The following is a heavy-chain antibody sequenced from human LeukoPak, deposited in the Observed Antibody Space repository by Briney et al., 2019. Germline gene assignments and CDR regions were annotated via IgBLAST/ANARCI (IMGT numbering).Heavy chain of an antibody. CDR2: IIPIFGTA. V-gene: IGHV1-69*13. CDR3: ALNYDSSGYWFYY. D-gene: IGHD3-22*01. CDR1: GYTFTGYY. J-gene: IGHJ4*02. Sequence: SVKVSCKASGYTFTGYYMHWVRQAPGQGLEWMGGIIPIFGTANYAQKFQGRVTITADESTSTAYMELSSLRSEDTAVYYCALNYDSSGYWFYYWGQGTLVTVSS.